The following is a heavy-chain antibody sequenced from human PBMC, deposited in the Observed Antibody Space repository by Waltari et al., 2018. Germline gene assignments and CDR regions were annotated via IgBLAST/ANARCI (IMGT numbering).Heavy chain of an antibody. J-gene: IGHJ4*02. D-gene: IGHD3-3*01. V-gene: IGHV3-23*03. CDR3: AGFWSGYWFDY. Sequence: EVQLLESGGGLVQPGGSLRLSWAASGFTFRSYSMRWVRQAPGKGLEWVSVIYSGGSSTYYADSVKGRFTISRDNSKNTLYLQMNSLRAEDTAVYYCAGFWSGYWFDYWGQGTLVTVSS. CDR1: GFTFRSYS. CDR2: IYSGGSST.